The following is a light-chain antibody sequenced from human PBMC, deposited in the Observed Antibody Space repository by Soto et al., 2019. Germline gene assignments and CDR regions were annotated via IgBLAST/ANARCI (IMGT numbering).Light chain of an antibody. CDR2: KAS. V-gene: IGKV1-5*03. Sequence: DIQMTQSPSPLSASVGDKVTIPCRASQSISSWLAWYQQKPGKAPKLLIYKASSLESGVPSRFSGSGSGTEFTLTISSLQPDDFATYYCQQYNSYVWTFGQGNEV. CDR1: QSISSW. CDR3: QQYNSYVWT. J-gene: IGKJ1*01.